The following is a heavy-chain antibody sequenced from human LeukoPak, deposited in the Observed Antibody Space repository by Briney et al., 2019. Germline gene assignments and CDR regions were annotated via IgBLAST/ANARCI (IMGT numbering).Heavy chain of an antibody. CDR2: ISGSGGST. D-gene: IGHD3-10*02. V-gene: IGHV3-23*01. Sequence: GGSLGLSCAASGFTFSSYAMSWVRQAPGKGLEWVSAISGSGGSTYYADSVKGRFTISRDNSKNTLYLQMNSLRAEDTAVYYCAKDFFVRTHWTQLCFDYWGQGTLVTVSS. CDR1: GFTFSSYA. J-gene: IGHJ4*02. CDR3: AKDFFVRTHWTQLCFDY.